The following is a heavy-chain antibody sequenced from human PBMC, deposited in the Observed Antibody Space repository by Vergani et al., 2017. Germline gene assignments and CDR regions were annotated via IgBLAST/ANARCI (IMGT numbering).Heavy chain of an antibody. J-gene: IGHJ4*02. CDR1: GGSISRNDYY. V-gene: IGHV4-30-4*08. CDR2: IYYSGST. D-gene: IGHD6-13*01. CDR3: ASKPTGTTWYSVKYYFDF. Sequence: QVQLQESGPGLVTPSQTLSLTCSVSGGSISRNDYYWTWIRQPPGKGLEWLGYIYYSGSTYYNPSLKSRLTMSVDTSKNQFSLELSSVTASDTAMYYCASKPTGTTWYSVKYYFDFWGQGTLVAVSS.